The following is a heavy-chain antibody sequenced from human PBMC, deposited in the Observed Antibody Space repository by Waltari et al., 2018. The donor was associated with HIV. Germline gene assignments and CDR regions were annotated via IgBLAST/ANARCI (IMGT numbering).Heavy chain of an antibody. CDR1: GGSITSGSYY. Sequence: QVQLQESGPGLVKPSQTLSLTCTVSGGSITSGSYYWIWIRQPAGKGLEWIGRVYISGSPNSTPPLSSRVTMSLDTSKNQFSLKLSSVTAADTAVYYCARGLDILTGYYHWFSDLWGRGTLVTVSS. CDR2: VYISGSP. CDR3: ARGLDILTGYYHWFSDL. D-gene: IGHD3-9*01. J-gene: IGHJ2*01. V-gene: IGHV4-61*02.